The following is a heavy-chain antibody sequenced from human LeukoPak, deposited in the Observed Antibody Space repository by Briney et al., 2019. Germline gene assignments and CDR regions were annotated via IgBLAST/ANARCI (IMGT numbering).Heavy chain of an antibody. Sequence: SETLSLTCTVSGGSISSYYWSWIRQPPGKGLEWIGYIYYSGSTNCNPSLKSRVTISVDTSKNQFSLKLSSVTAADTAVYYCARGLRTAFDYWGQGTLVTVSS. CDR1: GGSISSYY. V-gene: IGHV4-59*01. CDR3: ARGLRTAFDY. J-gene: IGHJ4*02. CDR2: IYYSGST. D-gene: IGHD5-12*01.